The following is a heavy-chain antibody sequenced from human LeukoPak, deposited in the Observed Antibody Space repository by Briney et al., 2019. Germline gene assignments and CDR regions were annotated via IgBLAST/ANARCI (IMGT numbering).Heavy chain of an antibody. CDR2: IYTSGST. V-gene: IGHV4-61*02. CDR3: ARDGPSVYFDY. Sequence: SETLSLTCTVSGASINSGSYYWPWIRQPAGKGLEWIGRIYTSGSTNYNPSLKSRVTISLDTSKNHFSLKLDSVTAADTAVYYCARDGPSVYFDYWGQGTLVTVSS. CDR1: GASINSGSYY. J-gene: IGHJ4*02.